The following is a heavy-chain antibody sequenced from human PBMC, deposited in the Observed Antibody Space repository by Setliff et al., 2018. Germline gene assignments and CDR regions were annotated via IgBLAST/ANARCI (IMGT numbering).Heavy chain of an antibody. CDR3: ARDPGFHSGTWCLGD. Sequence: SETLSLTCAVSGYSISSGHFWAWVRQPPGKGLEWIGTVSFFGASYTNPSLKRRRTISLDKSGNRSSLNLTSVTAADTALYYCARDPGFHSGTWCLGDWGQGIQVTVSS. CDR2: VSFFGAS. CDR1: GYSISSGHF. D-gene: IGHD2-8*01. J-gene: IGHJ4*02. V-gene: IGHV4-38-2*01.